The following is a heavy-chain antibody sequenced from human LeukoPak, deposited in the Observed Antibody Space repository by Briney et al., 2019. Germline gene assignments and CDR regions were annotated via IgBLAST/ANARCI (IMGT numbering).Heavy chain of an antibody. D-gene: IGHD3-10*01. J-gene: IGHJ4*02. CDR2: MNPYSGNT. CDR3: ARDRSGIDY. V-gene: IGHV1-18*01. CDR1: GGTFSSYA. Sequence: GSSVKVSCKASGGTFSSYAISWVRQAPGQGLEWMGRMNPYSGNTGYAQKLQGRVTMTTDTSTSTAYMELRSLRSDDTAVYYCARDRSGIDYWGQGTLVTVSS.